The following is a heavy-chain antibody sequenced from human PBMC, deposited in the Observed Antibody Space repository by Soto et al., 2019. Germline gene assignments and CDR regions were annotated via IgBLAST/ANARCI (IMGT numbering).Heavy chain of an antibody. CDR3: ARVLGYCSSTSCYTGNDY. V-gene: IGHV1-69*13. CDR2: IIPIFGTA. D-gene: IGHD2-2*02. Sequence: SVKVSCKASGGTCSSYAISWVRQAPGQGLEWMGGIIPIFGTANYAQKFQGRVTITADESTSTAYMELSSLRSEDTAVYYCARVLGYCSSTSCYTGNDYWGQGTLVTVSS. J-gene: IGHJ4*02. CDR1: GGTCSSYA.